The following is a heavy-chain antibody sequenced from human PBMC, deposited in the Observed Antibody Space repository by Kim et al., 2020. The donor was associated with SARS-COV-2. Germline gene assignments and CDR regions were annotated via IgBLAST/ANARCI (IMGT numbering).Heavy chain of an antibody. CDR3: AKDHGGSLDY. J-gene: IGHJ4*02. CDR2: SK. V-gene: IGHV3-23*01. Sequence: SKYYADSVKGRFTIARDNSKNTLYLQMNSLRAEDTAVYYCAKDHGGSLDYWGQGTLVTVSS. D-gene: IGHD1-26*01.